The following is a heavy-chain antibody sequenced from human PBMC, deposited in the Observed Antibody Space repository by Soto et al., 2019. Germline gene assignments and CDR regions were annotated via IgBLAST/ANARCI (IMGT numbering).Heavy chain of an antibody. CDR3: ARGRGDTAMAWYY. Sequence: QVQLQESGPGLVKPSETLSLTCTVSGGSISSYYWSWIRQSPGKGLEWIGYIYYSGSTKYNPSLTSRAPLSADTSTNQLSLKLSSVTAAATAVYYCARGRGDTAMAWYYWGQGTLVTVSS. CDR1: GGSISSYY. J-gene: IGHJ4*02. CDR2: IYYSGST. D-gene: IGHD5-18*01. V-gene: IGHV4-59*01.